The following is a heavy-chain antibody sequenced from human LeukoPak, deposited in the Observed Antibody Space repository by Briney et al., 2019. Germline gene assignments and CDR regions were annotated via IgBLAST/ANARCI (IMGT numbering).Heavy chain of an antibody. CDR1: GFTFSDYY. J-gene: IGHJ4*02. V-gene: IGHV3-11*04. Sequence: GGSLRLSCAASGFTFSDYYMSWIRQAPGKGPEWVSYISSSGSTIYYADSVKGRFTISRDNAKNSLYLQMNSLRAEDTAVYYCARDPPRVPLDYWGQGTLVTVSS. D-gene: IGHD1-1*01. CDR3: ARDPPRVPLDY. CDR2: ISSSGSTI.